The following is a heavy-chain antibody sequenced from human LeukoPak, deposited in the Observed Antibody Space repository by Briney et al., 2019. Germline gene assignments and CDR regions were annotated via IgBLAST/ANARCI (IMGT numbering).Heavy chain of an antibody. D-gene: IGHD2-2*01. CDR2: IYYGGST. V-gene: IGHV4-59*02. Sequence: PSETLSLTCTVSDGSVSGYYWSWIRQSPGKGLEWIGNIYYGGSTIYNPSLKSRVTMSVDTSNNQFSLKLSSVTAADTAVYYCARVMRGFHCSSTSCHEGGFDYWGQGTLVTVSS. CDR1: DGSVSGYY. J-gene: IGHJ4*02. CDR3: ARVMRGFHCSSTSCHEGGFDY.